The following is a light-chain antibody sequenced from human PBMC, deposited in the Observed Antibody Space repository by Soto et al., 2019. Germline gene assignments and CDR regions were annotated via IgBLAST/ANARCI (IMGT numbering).Light chain of an antibody. Sequence: EIVLTQSPGTLSLSPGERATLSCRASQSVSSSYLAWYQQKPVQAPRLLIYGASSRATGIPDRFSGSGSGTEFTLTISRLEPEDFAVYYCQPYGSSPFTFGPGTKVDIK. CDR3: QPYGSSPFT. CDR1: QSVSSSY. CDR2: GAS. J-gene: IGKJ3*01. V-gene: IGKV3-20*01.